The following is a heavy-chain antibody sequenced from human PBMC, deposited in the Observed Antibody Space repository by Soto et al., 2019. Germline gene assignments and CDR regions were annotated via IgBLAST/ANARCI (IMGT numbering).Heavy chain of an antibody. CDR2: ISYDGGNK. Sequence: QVQLVESGGGVVQPGRSLRLSCAASGFTFSSYGMHWVRQAPGKGLEWVAVISYDGGNKYYADSVKGRFTISRDNSKNXLYLQMNSLRAEDTAVYYCAKDRPSGSRPYYYGMDVWGQGTTVTVSS. CDR1: GFTFSSYG. J-gene: IGHJ6*02. D-gene: IGHD1-26*01. V-gene: IGHV3-30*18. CDR3: AKDRPSGSRPYYYGMDV.